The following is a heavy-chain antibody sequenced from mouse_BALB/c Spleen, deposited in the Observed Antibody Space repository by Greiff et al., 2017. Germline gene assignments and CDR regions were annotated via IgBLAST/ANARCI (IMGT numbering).Heavy chain of an antibody. CDR1: GFNIKDTY. V-gene: IGHV14-3*02. CDR2: IDPANGNT. J-gene: IGHJ4*01. Sequence: VQLKQSGAELVKPGASVKLSCTASGFNIKDTYMHWVKQRPEQGLEWIGRIDPANGNTKYDPKFQGKATITADTSSNTAYLQLSSLTSEDTAVYYCARGGQGYAIDYWGQGTSVTVSS. CDR3: ARGGQGYAIDY. D-gene: IGHD3-3*01.